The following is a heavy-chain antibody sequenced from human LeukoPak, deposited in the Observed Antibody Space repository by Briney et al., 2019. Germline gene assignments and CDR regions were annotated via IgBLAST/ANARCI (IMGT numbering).Heavy chain of an antibody. CDR3: ASSYYDILTGYSHFDY. CDR1: GYTFTSYG. CDR2: MNPNSGNT. V-gene: IGHV1-8*02. D-gene: IGHD3-9*01. Sequence: ASVKVSCQASGYTFTSYGISWVRQATGQGLEWMGWMNPNSGNTGYAQKFQGRVTMTRNTSISTAYMELSSLRSEDTAVYYCASSYYDILTGYSHFDYWGLGTLVTVSS. J-gene: IGHJ4*02.